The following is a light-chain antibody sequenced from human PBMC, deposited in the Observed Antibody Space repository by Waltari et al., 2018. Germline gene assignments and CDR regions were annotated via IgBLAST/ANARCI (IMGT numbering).Light chain of an antibody. Sequence: EIMLTQSPGTLSLSPGERATLYCSASQSISKYLAWYQQKPGQAPRLLISDASIRATGIPDRFSGSGYGTDFSLTISRLEPEDYAVYYCQKYGSLPATFGRGTKVEIK. CDR1: QSISKY. V-gene: IGKV3-20*01. CDR3: QKYGSLPAT. CDR2: DAS. J-gene: IGKJ1*01.